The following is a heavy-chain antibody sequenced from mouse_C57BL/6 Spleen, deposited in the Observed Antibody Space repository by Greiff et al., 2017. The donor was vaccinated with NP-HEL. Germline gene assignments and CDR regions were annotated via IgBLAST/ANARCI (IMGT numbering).Heavy chain of an antibody. CDR1: GYTFTSYW. CDR3: ATTTERDAMDY. D-gene: IGHD1-1*01. J-gene: IGHJ4*01. Sequence: QVHVKQPGAELVKPGASVKLSCKASGYTFTSYWMHWVKQRPGRGLEWIGRIDPTSGGTKYNEKFKSKATLTVDKPSSTAYMQLSSLTSEDSAVYYCATTTERDAMDYWGQGTSVTVSS. CDR2: IDPTSGGT. V-gene: IGHV1-72*01.